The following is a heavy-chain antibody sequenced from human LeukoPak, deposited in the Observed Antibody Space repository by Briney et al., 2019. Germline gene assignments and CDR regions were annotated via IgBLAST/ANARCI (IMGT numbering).Heavy chain of an antibody. J-gene: IGHJ2*01. CDR3: ARAPRSLLRYFDL. CDR1: GFTFSSYG. D-gene: IGHD2/OR15-2a*01. CDR2: ISSSSSTI. V-gene: IGHV3-48*04. Sequence: GGSLRLSCAASGFTFSSYGMHWVRQAPGKGLEWVSYISSSSSTIYYADSVKGRFTISRDNAKNSLYLQMNSLRAEDTAVYYCARAPRSLLRYFDLWGRGTLVTVSS.